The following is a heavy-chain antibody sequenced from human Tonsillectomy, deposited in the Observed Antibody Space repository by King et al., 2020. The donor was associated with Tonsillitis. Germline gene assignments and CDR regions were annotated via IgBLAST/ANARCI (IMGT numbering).Heavy chain of an antibody. CDR1: GFTFSSYA. J-gene: IGHJ4*02. CDR2: IGGSGGST. D-gene: IGHD2-21*02. Sequence: EVQLVESGGGLVQPGGSLRLSCAASGFTFSSYAMSWVRQAPGKGLEWVSVIGGSGGSTYYADSVKGRFTISRDNSKNTLYLQMNSLSAEDTAVYYCAKDLEHIVVVTATLDYWGQGTLVTVSS. CDR3: AKDLEHIVVVTATLDY. V-gene: IGHV3-23*04.